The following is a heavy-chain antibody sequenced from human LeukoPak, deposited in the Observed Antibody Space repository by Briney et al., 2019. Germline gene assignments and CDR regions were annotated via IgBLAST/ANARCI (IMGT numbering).Heavy chain of an antibody. D-gene: IGHD6-19*01. CDR1: GGAFSSYA. Sequence: ASVKVSCKASGGAFSSYAISWVRQAPGQGLEWMGGIIPIFGTANYAQKFRGRVTITADKSTRTAYMELSSLRSEDTAVYYCARERRSIAVAGTGSDYYYYYMDVWGKGTTVTVSS. CDR3: ARERRSIAVAGTGSDYYYYYMDV. CDR2: IIPIFGTA. J-gene: IGHJ6*03. V-gene: IGHV1-69*06.